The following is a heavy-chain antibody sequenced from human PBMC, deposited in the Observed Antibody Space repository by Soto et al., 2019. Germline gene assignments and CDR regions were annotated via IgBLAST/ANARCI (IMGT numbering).Heavy chain of an antibody. CDR2: IIPILGIA. J-gene: IGHJ3*02. CDR3: ARDLVGSSWPDAFDI. D-gene: IGHD6-13*01. V-gene: IGHV1-69*04. CDR1: GGTFCSYT. Sequence: SVKVSCKASGGTFCSYTISWVRQAPGQGLEWMGRIIPILGIANYAQKLQGRVTMTTDTSTSTAYMELRSLRSDVTAVYYCARDLVGSSWPDAFDIWGQGTMVTVSS.